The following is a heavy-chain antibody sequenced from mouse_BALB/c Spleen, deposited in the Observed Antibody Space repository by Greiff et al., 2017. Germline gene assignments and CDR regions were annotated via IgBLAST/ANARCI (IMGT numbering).Heavy chain of an antibody. D-gene: IGHD1-1*01. CDR3: ASYYYGRSYVAY. J-gene: IGHJ2*01. Sequence: EVQLQESGAELVKPGASVKLSCTASGFNIKDPYMHWVKQRPEQGLEWIGRIDPANGNTKYDPKFQGKATITADTSSNTAYLQLSSLTSEDTAVYYCASYYYGRSYVAYWGQGTTLTVSS. V-gene: IGHV14-3*02. CDR1: GFNIKDPY. CDR2: IDPANGNT.